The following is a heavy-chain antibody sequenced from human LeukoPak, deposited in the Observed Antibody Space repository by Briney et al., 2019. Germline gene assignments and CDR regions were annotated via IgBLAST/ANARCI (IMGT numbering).Heavy chain of an antibody. CDR2: INPSGGST. V-gene: IGHV1-46*01. Sequence: ASVKVSCKASGYTFTSYYMRWVRQAPGQGLEWMGIINPSGGSTSYAQKFQGRVTMTRDTSTSTVYMELSSLRSEDTAVYYCASITVAGTGIDYWGQGTLVTVSS. D-gene: IGHD6-19*01. CDR1: GYTFTSYY. J-gene: IGHJ4*02. CDR3: ASITVAGTGIDY.